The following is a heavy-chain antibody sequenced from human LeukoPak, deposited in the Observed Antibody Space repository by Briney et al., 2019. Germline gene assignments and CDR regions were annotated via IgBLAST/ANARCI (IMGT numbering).Heavy chain of an antibody. CDR1: GFSFRSYG. D-gene: IGHD2-2*01. CDR2: ISGSGGST. Sequence: GGSLRLSSAASGFSFRSYGMSWGCQAPGMGLESVSVISGSGGSTYYAGSVKGRFTISRDSSKNTLYLQMNSLRAEDTAVYYCAKQSSSTCYASIDYWGLGTLVTVSS. CDR3: AKQSSSTCYASIDY. V-gene: IGHV3-23*01. J-gene: IGHJ4*02.